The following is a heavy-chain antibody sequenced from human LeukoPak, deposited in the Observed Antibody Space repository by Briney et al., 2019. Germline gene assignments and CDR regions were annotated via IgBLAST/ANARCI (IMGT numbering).Heavy chain of an antibody. Sequence: ASVKVSRKASGYTFTSYGISWVRQAPGQGLEWMGWISAYNGNTNYAQKLQGRVTMTTDTSTSTAYMELRSLRSDDTAVYYCARVGAFAGTTPPRFDYWGQGTLVTVSS. CDR3: ARVGAFAGTTPPRFDY. V-gene: IGHV1-18*01. D-gene: IGHD1-1*01. CDR2: ISAYNGNT. CDR1: GYTFTSYG. J-gene: IGHJ4*02.